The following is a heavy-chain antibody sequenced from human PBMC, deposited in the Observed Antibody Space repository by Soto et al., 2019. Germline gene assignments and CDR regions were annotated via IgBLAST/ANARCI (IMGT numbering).Heavy chain of an antibody. CDR2: ISSVSSTI. D-gene: IGHD3-10*01. CDR3: AREYYYGSGRWYHYARDV. V-gene: IGHV3-48*02. Sequence: EVQLVESGGGLVQPGGSLRLSCAASGFTFNTYSMNWVRQAPGKGLEWISYISSVSSTIFYADSVKGRFTISRDNAKNSLYMQMNSLRDEDTALYYCAREYYYGSGRWYHYARDVGGQVTTVTVSS. CDR1: GFTFNTYS. J-gene: IGHJ6*02.